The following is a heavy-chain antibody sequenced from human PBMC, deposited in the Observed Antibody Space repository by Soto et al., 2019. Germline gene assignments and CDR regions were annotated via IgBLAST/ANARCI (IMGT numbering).Heavy chain of an antibody. CDR2: INHSGNT. V-gene: IGHV4-34*01. J-gene: IGHJ5*02. CDR1: GGSFNGYY. Sequence: QVQLQQWGAGLLKPSETPSLTCAVYGGSFNGYYWTWIRQPPGKGLEWIGEINHSGNTNYNPSLKSRITISVDTSKNQFSLKLSSVTAADTAVYFCARDAVDPWGQGTLVIVSS. CDR3: ARDAVDP.